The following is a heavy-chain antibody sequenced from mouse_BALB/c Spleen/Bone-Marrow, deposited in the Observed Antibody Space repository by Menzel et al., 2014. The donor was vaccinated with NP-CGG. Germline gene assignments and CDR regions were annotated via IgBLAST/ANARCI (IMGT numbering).Heavy chain of an antibody. CDR3: ARRYDYGYGPFAY. J-gene: IGHJ3*01. Sequence: EVQGVESGGGLVQPGGSLKLSCAASGFTFSNYTVSWIRQTPEKRLEWVAYISNGGGTTYYPDTVKGRFTISRDNAKNTLYLQMSSLKSEDTAMYYCARRYDYGYGPFAYWGQGTLVTVSA. V-gene: IGHV5-12-2*01. CDR1: GFTFSNYT. D-gene: IGHD1-2*01. CDR2: ISNGGGTT.